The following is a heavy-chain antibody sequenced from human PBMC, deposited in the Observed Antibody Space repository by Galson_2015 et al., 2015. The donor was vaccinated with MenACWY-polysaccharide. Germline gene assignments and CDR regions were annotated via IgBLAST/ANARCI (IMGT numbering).Heavy chain of an antibody. J-gene: IGHJ1*01. Sequence: SLRLSCAASGFTFSTYWMTWVRQAPGKGLEWVASIKQDGSEKYYVDSVKGRFTISRDNAENSLYLQMNSLRAEDTAVYYCATASSVHVGQHWGQGTLVIVSS. V-gene: IGHV3-7*01. CDR3: ATASSVHVGQH. D-gene: IGHD1-1*01. CDR2: IKQDGSEK. CDR1: GFTFSTYW.